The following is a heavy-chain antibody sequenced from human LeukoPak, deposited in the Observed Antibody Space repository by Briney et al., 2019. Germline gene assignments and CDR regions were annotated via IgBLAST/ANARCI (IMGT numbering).Heavy chain of an antibody. J-gene: IGHJ4*02. CDR2: INHSGST. CDR1: GGSFSGYY. D-gene: IGHD6-13*01. Sequence: SETLSLTCAVYGGSFSGYYWSWIRQPPGKGLEWIGEINHSGSTNYNPSLKSRVTISVDTSKNQFSLKLSSVTAADTAVYYCASLVAAAGTSRDYWGQGTLVTVSS. CDR3: ASLVAAAGTSRDY. V-gene: IGHV4-34*01.